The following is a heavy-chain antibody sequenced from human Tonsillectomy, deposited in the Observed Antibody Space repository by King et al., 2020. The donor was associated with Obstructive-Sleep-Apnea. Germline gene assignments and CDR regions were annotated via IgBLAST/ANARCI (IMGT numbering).Heavy chain of an antibody. CDR3: ARVWSTVVTNDAFDI. J-gene: IGHJ3*02. Sequence: QRQEPGPGLVKPSDTLSLTCTVSGGAISSYSWTWIRQPPGKGLEWIGSIYNTGSTNYNPSLKSRVTISINTSKNRFSLKLSSVTAADTAVYYCARVWSTVVTNDAFDIWGQGTMVTVSS. D-gene: IGHD4-23*01. CDR2: IYNTGST. CDR1: GGAISSYS. V-gene: IGHV4-59*01.